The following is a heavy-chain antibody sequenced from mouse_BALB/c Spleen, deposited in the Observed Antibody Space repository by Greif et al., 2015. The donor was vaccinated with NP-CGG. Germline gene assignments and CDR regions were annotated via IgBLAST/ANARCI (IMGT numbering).Heavy chain of an antibody. CDR2: IYPGDGDT. D-gene: IGHD1-1*01. J-gene: IGHJ4*01. CDR1: GYAFSSYW. Sequence: QVHVKQSGAELVRPGSSVKISCKASGYAFSSYWMNWVKQRPGQGLEWIGQIYPGDGDTNYNGKFKGKATLTADKSSSTAYMQLSSLTSEDSAVYFCARSDYGYAMDYWGQGTSVTVSS. V-gene: IGHV1-80*01. CDR3: ARSDYGYAMDY.